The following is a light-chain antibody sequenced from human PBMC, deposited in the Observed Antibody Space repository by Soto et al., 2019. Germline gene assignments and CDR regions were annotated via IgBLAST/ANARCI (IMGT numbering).Light chain of an antibody. CDR3: QQYNNWPPIT. Sequence: ESMLTQSPGTLSLSPGERATLSCRASQSVSTRYLAWYQQKPGQAPRLLIYGASIRAAGIPDRFSGSGSGTDFTLTISRLEPEDFAVYYCQQYNNWPPITFGQGTRLEIK. CDR2: GAS. CDR1: QSVSTRY. V-gene: IGKV3-20*01. J-gene: IGKJ5*01.